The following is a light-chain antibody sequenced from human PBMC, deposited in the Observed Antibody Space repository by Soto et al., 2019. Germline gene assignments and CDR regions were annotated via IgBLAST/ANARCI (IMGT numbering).Light chain of an antibody. CDR1: QDISDW. CDR3: QQSHTFPLT. J-gene: IGKJ4*01. V-gene: IGKV1-12*01. Sequence: DIQMTQSPSSVSASVGDRVTITCRASQDISDWLACHQQKPGKAPKLLIYAATTLHSVVPTKFSGSRSGTELNLTISILQLEDFETYVCQQSHTFPLTVGGETQLEIK. CDR2: AAT.